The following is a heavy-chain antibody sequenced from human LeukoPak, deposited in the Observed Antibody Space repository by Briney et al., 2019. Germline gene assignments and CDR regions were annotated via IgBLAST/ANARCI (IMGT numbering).Heavy chain of an antibody. CDR2: IHHSGST. J-gene: IGHJ4*02. Sequence: PSETLSLTCTVSGDSISSSRYFWGWIRQPPGKGLEWIGSIHHSGSTYFSPSLKSRLTISVDASNNQFALKLTSMTAADTAVYYCARVSAAGTMIFDYWGQGTLVTVSS. CDR3: ARVSAAGTMIFDY. D-gene: IGHD6-13*01. V-gene: IGHV4-39*06. CDR1: GDSISSSRYF.